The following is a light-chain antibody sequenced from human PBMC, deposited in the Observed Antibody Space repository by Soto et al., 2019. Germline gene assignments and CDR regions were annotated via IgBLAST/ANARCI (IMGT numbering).Light chain of an antibody. V-gene: IGLV2-8*01. Sequence: QSVLTQPPSASGSPGQSVTISCTGTSSDVGGYNYVSWYQQHPGKAPKLMIYEVSKRPSGVPDRFSGSKSGNTASLTVSGLQAEDEADYYCSSFRVFGGGTQLTVL. J-gene: IGLJ2*01. CDR2: EVS. CDR3: SSFRV. CDR1: SSDVGGYNY.